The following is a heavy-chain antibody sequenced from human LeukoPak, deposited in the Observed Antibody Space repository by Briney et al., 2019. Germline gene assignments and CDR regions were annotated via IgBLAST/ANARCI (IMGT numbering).Heavy chain of an antibody. CDR3: ARQGLHRAVRGVPPPRRYYYYMDV. CDR1: GGSFSGYY. CDR2: INHSGST. D-gene: IGHD3-10*01. V-gene: IGHV4-34*01. Sequence: PSETLSLTCAVYGGSFSGYYWSWIRQPPGKGLEWIGEINHSGSTNYNPSLKSRVTISVDTSKNQFSLKLSSVTAADTAAYYCARQGLHRAVRGVPPPRRYYYYMDVWGKGTTVTISS. J-gene: IGHJ6*03.